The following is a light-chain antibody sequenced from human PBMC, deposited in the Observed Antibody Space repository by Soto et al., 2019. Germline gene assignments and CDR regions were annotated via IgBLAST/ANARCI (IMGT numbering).Light chain of an antibody. CDR1: QSISDR. J-gene: IGKJ1*01. CDR2: KAS. Sequence: DIQMTQSPSTLSASVGDRVTITCRASQSISDRLAWYQQKPGRAPEVLIYKASTLESEVPSRFSGNGSGTEFTLTISSLQPDDFATYYCQEYTPSFAWTFSQGTKVDIK. CDR3: QEYTPSFAWT. V-gene: IGKV1-5*03.